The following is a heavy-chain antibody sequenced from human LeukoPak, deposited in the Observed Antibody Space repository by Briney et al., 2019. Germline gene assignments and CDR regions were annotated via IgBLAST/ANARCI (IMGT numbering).Heavy chain of an antibody. J-gene: IGHJ6*03. CDR3: TKDVGSATSYHYMDV. CDR2: ISSSGSTI. CDR1: GFTFSSYE. D-gene: IGHD1-1*01. V-gene: IGHV3-48*03. Sequence: GGSLRLSCAASGFTFSSYEMNWVRQAPGKGLEWVSYISSSGSTIYYADSVKGRFTISRDNSKNSLYLQMNSLRTEDTALYHCTKDVGSATSYHYMDVWGKGTTVTISS.